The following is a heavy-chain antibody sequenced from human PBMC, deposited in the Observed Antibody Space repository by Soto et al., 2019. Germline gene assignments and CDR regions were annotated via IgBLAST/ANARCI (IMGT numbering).Heavy chain of an antibody. CDR3: ARHPGGYYDSCGYYSY. Sequence: ASVKVSCNDSGYTFTSSGITWVRQAPGQGLEWMGWISAYNGNTNYAQKLQGRVTMTTDTSTSTAYMELRSLRSDDTAVYYCARHPGGYYDSCGYYSYWGQRNLVTASS. V-gene: IGHV1-18*01. J-gene: IGHJ4*02. CDR1: GYTFTSSG. CDR2: ISAYNGNT. D-gene: IGHD3-22*01.